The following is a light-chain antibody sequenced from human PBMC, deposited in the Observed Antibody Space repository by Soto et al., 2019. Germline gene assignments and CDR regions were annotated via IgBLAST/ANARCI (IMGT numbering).Light chain of an antibody. CDR2: GAS. Sequence: IVVTESPTTLSVTPGERATLSVTARQIGSSNVAWHQKRPGQAPRLLIYGASTRATGVPDRFSGSGSGTDFTPTISRLEPEDFAVYYCQHYGSSQTFGQGTKVDI. CDR1: QIGSSN. CDR3: QHYGSSQT. J-gene: IGKJ1*01. V-gene: IGKV3-20*01.